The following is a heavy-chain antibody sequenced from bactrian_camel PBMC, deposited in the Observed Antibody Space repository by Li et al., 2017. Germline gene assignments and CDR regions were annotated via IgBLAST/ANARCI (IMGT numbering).Heavy chain of an antibody. CDR1: GNTGSSLW. Sequence: HVQLVESGGGSVQPGGSLSLSCAASGNTGSSLWMGWFRQLPGKERDAVTAIAVVSGFTYYADSVKGRFTISRDNAMYAIYLQMDSLKPEDTAMYTCGIRGPLHYGGYWYEFQILGQGTQVTVS. CDR2: IAVVSGFT. J-gene: IGHJ4*01. V-gene: IGHV3S6*01. D-gene: IGHD2*01.